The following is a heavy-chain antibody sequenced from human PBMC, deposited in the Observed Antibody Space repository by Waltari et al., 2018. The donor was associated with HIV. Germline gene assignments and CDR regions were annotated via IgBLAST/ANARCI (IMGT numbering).Heavy chain of an antibody. J-gene: IGHJ4*01. CDR1: GFTFSTYD. CDR2: IRYDGSDK. V-gene: IGHV3-30*02. D-gene: IGHD3-3*02. CDR3: ARDPGINIPRYYFDF. Sequence: QVQLVESGGGVVQSEGSLSLSCGASGFTFSTYDMHWVRQAPGKGLEWVAYIRYDGSDKSYADSVKGRFTMSRDNSKNTLSLRMNSLRADDTAIYYCARDPGINIPRYYFDFWGHGTTVTV.